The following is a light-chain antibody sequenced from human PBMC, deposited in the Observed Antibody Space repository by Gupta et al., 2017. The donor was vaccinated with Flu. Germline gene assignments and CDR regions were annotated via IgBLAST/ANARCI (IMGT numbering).Light chain of an antibody. V-gene: IGKV6D-21*02. CDR2: SAS. J-gene: IGKJ1*01. CDR3: HQSSSLPQA. Sequence: PDFQSVPPKEKVTITCRASQSVGSDLHWYQQKPDQSPKLLIKSASQAISGVPSRFSGSGSGTDFTLTINGLEAEDAAVYFCHQSSSLPQAFGQGTKVEIK. CDR1: QSVGSD.